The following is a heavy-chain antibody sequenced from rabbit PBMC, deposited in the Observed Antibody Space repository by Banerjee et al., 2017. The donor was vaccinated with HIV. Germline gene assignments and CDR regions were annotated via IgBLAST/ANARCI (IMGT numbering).Heavy chain of an antibody. D-gene: IGHD8-1*01. CDR1: GFSFSNKYV. V-gene: IGHV1S45*01. CDR2: IYAGSSGST. Sequence: QEQLEESGGDLVKPEGSLTLTCTASGFSFSNKYVMCWVRQAPGKGLEWIACIYAGSSGSTYYASWAKGRFTISKTSSTTVTLQMTSLTGADTATYFCARNEWDYTGTTYYSLWGPGTLVTVS. CDR3: ARNEWDYTGTTYYSL. J-gene: IGHJ4*01.